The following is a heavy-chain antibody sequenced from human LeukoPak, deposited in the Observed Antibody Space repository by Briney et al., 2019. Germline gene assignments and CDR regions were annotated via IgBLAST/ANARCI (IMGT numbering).Heavy chain of an antibody. V-gene: IGHV4-34*01. Sequence: SETLSLTCAVYGGSFSGYYWSWIRQPPGKGLEWIGEINHSGSTNYNPSLKSRVTISVDTSKNQFSLKLSSVTAADTAVYYCARGVRRLRLGELSSSRFDYWGQGTLVTVSS. CDR1: GGSFSGYY. CDR3: ARGVRRLRLGELSSSRFDY. D-gene: IGHD3-16*02. J-gene: IGHJ4*02. CDR2: INHSGST.